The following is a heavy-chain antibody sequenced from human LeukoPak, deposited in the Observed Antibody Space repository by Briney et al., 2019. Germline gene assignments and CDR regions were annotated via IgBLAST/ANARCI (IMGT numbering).Heavy chain of an antibody. Sequence: SETLSLTCTVSGGSISSYYWSWIRQPPGKGLEWIGYIYYSGSTNYNPSLKSRVTISLDTSKNQFSLKLSSVTAADTAVYYCARDRTPTYYGMDVWGQGTTVTVSS. J-gene: IGHJ6*02. CDR1: GGSISSYY. CDR3: ARDRTPTYYGMDV. CDR2: IYYSGST. D-gene: IGHD1-14*01. V-gene: IGHV4-59*01.